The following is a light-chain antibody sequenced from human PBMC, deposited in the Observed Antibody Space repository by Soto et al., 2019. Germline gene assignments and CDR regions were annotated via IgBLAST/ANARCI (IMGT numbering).Light chain of an antibody. CDR3: SSYTSSSPYV. V-gene: IGLV2-14*01. Sequence: QSVLTQPPSVSGSPGQSITISCTGTSSDVGGYNYVSWYQQHPGKAPKLMIYDVSNRPSGVSNRFSGSKSGNTASLTISGLQDEDEADYYCSSYTSSSPYVFGTGTKVTVL. CDR2: DVS. CDR1: SSDVGGYNY. J-gene: IGLJ1*01.